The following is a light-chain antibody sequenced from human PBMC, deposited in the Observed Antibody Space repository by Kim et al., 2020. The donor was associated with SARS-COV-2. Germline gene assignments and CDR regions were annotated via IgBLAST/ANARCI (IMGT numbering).Light chain of an antibody. CDR2: EIS. Sequence: GQSVTISCTGTSCNVGGYTFISWYQHHPGTAHNVMIYEISQPPSGFPDLFSGSKSGTAASLTVSRLQAEDEADYYCSSYSGRNHLLFGGGTQLTVL. J-gene: IGLJ2*01. CDR3: SSYSGRNHLL. V-gene: IGLV2-8*01. CDR1: SCNVGGYTF.